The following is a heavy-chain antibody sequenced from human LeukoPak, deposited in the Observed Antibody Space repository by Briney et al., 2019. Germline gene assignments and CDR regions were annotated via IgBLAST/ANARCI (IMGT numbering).Heavy chain of an antibody. D-gene: IGHD6-25*01. CDR1: GGSFSGYY. CDR3: ARLPENWFDP. J-gene: IGHJ5*02. Sequence: SETLSLTCAVYGGSFSGYYWSWIRQPPGKGLEWIGEINHSGSTNYNPSLKGRVTISVDTSKNQFSLKLSSVTAADTAVYYCARLPENWFDPWGQGTLVTVSS. V-gene: IGHV4-34*01. CDR2: INHSGST.